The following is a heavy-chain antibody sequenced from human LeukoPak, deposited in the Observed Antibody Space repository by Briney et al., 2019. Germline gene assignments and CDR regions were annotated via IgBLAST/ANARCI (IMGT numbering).Heavy chain of an antibody. Sequence: ASVKVSCKASGYTLTTYYMHWVRQAPGQGLEWMGVINPSGGSTSYAQNSQGRVTMTRDMSTSTVYMELSSLRSEDTAVYYCARERTTTSGGYYYYYMDVWGKGTTVTVSS. CDR2: INPSGGST. J-gene: IGHJ6*03. CDR1: GYTLTTYY. D-gene: IGHD2/OR15-2a*01. CDR3: ARERTTTSGGYYYYYMDV. V-gene: IGHV1-46*01.